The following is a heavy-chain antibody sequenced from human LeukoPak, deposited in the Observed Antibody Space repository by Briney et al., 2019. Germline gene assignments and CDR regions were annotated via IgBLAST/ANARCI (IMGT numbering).Heavy chain of an antibody. D-gene: IGHD3-22*01. Sequence: GGSLRLSCAASGFTFSSYSMNWVRQAPGKGLEWVSSISSSSSYIYYADSVKGRFTISRDNAKNSLYLQMNSLTAEDTAVSYCARAINGHYYDSSGSYFYFDYWGQGTLVTVSS. CDR1: GFTFSSYS. J-gene: IGHJ4*02. CDR2: ISSSSSYI. CDR3: ARAINGHYYDSSGSYFYFDY. V-gene: IGHV3-21*01.